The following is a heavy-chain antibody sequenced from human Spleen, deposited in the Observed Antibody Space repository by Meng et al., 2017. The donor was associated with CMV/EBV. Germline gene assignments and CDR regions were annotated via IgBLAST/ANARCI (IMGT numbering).Heavy chain of an antibody. CDR1: GYSFSSYY. Sequence: KVSCKGSGYSFSSYYIGWVRQMPGKGLEWMGIIYPGDSDTRYSPSFQGQVTISADKSISTAYLQWSSLKASDTAMYYCARHSTYYDFWSGHQRPYGMDVWGQGTTVTVSS. CDR2: IYPGDSDT. D-gene: IGHD3-3*01. CDR3: ARHSTYYDFWSGHQRPYGMDV. V-gene: IGHV5-51*01. J-gene: IGHJ6*02.